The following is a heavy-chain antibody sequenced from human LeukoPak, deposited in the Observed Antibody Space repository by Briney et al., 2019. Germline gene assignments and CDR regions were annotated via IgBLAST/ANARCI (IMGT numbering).Heavy chain of an antibody. CDR3: AAMTYNSGWHWNFDY. CDR1: GASISRSTFF. V-gene: IGHV4-39*01. J-gene: IGHJ4*02. D-gene: IGHD6-19*01. CDR2: IFYIGST. Sequence: SETLSLTCNFSGASISRSTFFWGWLRQPPGKGLEWIGSIFYIGSTYYNPSLRSRVIVSLDTSKNQFSLKLSSVTATDTAVYYCAAMTYNSGWHWNFDYWGQGTLVTVSS.